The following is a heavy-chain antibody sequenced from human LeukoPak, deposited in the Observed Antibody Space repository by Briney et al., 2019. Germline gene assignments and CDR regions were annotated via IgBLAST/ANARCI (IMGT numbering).Heavy chain of an antibody. CDR1: GFTFSSYS. Sequence: GGSLRLSCAASGFTFSSYSMNWVRQAPGKGLEWVATMTSSSTIYYADSVKGRFTISRDNAKNSLYLQMNSLRAEDTAVYYCARGGDGYNYAFDIWGQGTMVTVSS. D-gene: IGHD5-24*01. CDR2: MTSSSTI. V-gene: IGHV3-69-1*02. CDR3: ARGGDGYNYAFDI. J-gene: IGHJ3*02.